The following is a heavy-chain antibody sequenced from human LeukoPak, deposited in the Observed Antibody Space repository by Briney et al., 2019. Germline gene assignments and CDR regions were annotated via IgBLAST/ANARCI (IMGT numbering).Heavy chain of an antibody. J-gene: IGHJ6*03. D-gene: IGHD6-13*01. V-gene: IGHV4-4*09. CDR2: IYTSGST. CDR3: ARLGEGSSWVQRNYYYYYMDV. CDR1: GGSISSYY. Sequence: SETLSLTCTVSGGSISSYYWSRIRQPPGKGLEWIGYIYTSGSTNYNPSLESRVTISVDTSKNQFSLKLSSVTAADTAVYYCARLGEGSSWVQRNYYYYYMDVWGKGTTVTVSS.